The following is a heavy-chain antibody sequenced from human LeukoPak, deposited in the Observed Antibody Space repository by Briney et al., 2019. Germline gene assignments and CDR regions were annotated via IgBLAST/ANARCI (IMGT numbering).Heavy chain of an antibody. CDR2: ISSSSSYI. V-gene: IGHV3-21*01. CDR1: GFTFSSYS. Sequence: GGSLRLPCVASGFTFSSYSMNWVRQAPGKGLDWVSSISSSSSYIYYADSVKGRFTISRDNAKNSLYLQMNSLRAEDTAVYYCARDPLTMVRGVNYYGMDVWGQGTTVTVSS. D-gene: IGHD3-10*01. CDR3: ARDPLTMVRGVNYYGMDV. J-gene: IGHJ6*02.